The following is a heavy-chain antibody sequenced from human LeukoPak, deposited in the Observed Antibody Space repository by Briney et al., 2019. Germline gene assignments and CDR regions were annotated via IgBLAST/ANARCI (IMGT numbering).Heavy chain of an antibody. J-gene: IGHJ4*02. V-gene: IGHV4-59*01. CDR3: ARGVVAAAGRTFDF. CDR2: IYNSGST. Sequence: PSETLSLTCTVSGDPFSYFYWSWIRQPPGKGLEWIGYIYNSGSTNYNPSLKSRVTISLDTSKNQFSLKLSSVTAADTAVYYCARGVVAAAGRTFDFWGQGTLVTVSS. CDR1: GDPFSYFY. D-gene: IGHD6-13*01.